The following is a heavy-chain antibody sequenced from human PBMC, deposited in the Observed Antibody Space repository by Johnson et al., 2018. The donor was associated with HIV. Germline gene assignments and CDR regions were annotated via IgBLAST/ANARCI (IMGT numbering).Heavy chain of an antibody. CDR3: ARACRDGYTCDVYDI. J-gene: IGHJ3*02. CDR1: GFTFSSYG. V-gene: IGHV3-30*02. Sequence: QVQLVESGGGVVQPGGSLRLSCAASGFTFSSYGMHWVRQAPGKGLEWVAFIRYDGSNKYYADSLKGRFTISRDNSKNTLYLQMNSLRAEDTAVYYCARACRDGYTCDVYDIWGQGTMVTVSS. CDR2: IRYDGSNK. D-gene: IGHD5-24*01.